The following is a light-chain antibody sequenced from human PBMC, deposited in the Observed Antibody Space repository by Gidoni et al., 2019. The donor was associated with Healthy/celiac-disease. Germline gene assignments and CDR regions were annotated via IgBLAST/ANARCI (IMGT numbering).Light chain of an antibody. Sequence: ELVLTQSPVTLSLSPGERATLSCRASQSVSSSYLAWYPQKPGQAPRLLIYGASSRATGIPDRFSGSGSGTDFTLTISRLEPEDFAVYYCQQYGSSPFIFGPGTKVDIK. CDR3: QQYGSSPFI. V-gene: IGKV3-20*01. CDR2: GAS. J-gene: IGKJ3*01. CDR1: QSVSSSY.